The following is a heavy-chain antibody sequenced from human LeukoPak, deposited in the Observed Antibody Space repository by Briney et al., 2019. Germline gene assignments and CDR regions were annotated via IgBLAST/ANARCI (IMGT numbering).Heavy chain of an antibody. CDR1: GFTFSSYS. CDR2: ISSSSSYI. J-gene: IGHJ6*03. D-gene: IGHD5/OR15-5a*01. Sequence: GGTLRLSCAASGFTFSSYSMNWVRQAPGKGLEWVSSISSSSSYIYYADSVKGRFTISRDNAKNSLYLQMNSLRAEDTAVYYCARVYDYETYCYMDVWGKGTTVTVSS. CDR3: ARVYDYETYCYMDV. V-gene: IGHV3-21*01.